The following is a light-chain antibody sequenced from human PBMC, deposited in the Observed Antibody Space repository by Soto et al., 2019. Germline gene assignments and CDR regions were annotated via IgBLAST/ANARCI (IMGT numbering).Light chain of an antibody. CDR1: SSNIGSNY. CDR3: QSYDSSLSGSV. Sequence: QAVVTQPPSASGTPGQRVTISCSGSSSNIGSNYVYWYQQLPGTAPKLLIYRNNQRPSGVPDRFSGSKSGTSASLAISGLRSEDEADYYCQSYDSSLSGSVFGGGTKLTVL. CDR2: RNN. J-gene: IGLJ2*01. V-gene: IGLV1-47*01.